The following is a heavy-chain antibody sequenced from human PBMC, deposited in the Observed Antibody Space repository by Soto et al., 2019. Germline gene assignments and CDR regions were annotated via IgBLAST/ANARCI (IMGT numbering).Heavy chain of an antibody. V-gene: IGHV1-69*13. Sequence: ASVKVSCKASGYTFTSYGISWVRQAPGQGLEWMGGISAIFGTANYAQKFQGRVTITADESTSTAYMELSSLRSEDTAVYYCARQLAGFFDYWGQGTLVTVS. J-gene: IGHJ4*02. CDR3: ARQLAGFFDY. D-gene: IGHD6-19*01. CDR1: GYTFTSYG. CDR2: ISAIFGTA.